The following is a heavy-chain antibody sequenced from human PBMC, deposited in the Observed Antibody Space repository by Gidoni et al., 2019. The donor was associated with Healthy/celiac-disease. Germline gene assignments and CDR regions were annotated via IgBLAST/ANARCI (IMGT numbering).Heavy chain of an antibody. D-gene: IGHD6-19*01. CDR3: ARDSSGFVY. CDR1: GGSISSYY. CDR2: IYYSGST. Sequence: QVQLKESGPGLVKPSETLSLTCTVSGGSISSYYWSWIRQPPGKGLEWIGYIYYSGSTNYNPSLKSRVTISVDTSKNQFSLKLSSVTAAYTAVYYCARDSSGFVYWGQGTLVTVSS. J-gene: IGHJ4*02. V-gene: IGHV4-59*08.